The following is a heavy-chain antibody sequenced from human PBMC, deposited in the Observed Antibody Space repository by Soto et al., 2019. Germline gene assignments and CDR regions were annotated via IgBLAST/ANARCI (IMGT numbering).Heavy chain of an antibody. CDR1: GGTFSSYT. CDR2: IIPILGIA. Sequence: QVQLVQSGAEVKKPGSSVKVSCKASGGTFSSYTISWVRQAPGQGLEWMGRIIPILGIANYAQKFQGRVTITAXXSXSXXYMELSSLRSEDTAVYYCARETDPDYYGSGSYYDYWGQGTLVTVSS. J-gene: IGHJ4*02. D-gene: IGHD3-10*01. V-gene: IGHV1-69*08. CDR3: ARETDPDYYGSGSYYDY.